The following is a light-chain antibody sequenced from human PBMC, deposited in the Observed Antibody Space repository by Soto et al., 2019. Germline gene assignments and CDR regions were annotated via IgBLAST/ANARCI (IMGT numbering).Light chain of an antibody. CDR2: GTS. Sequence: EIVLTQSPASLSLSPGDRATLSCRASRSVDIDYLAWYQQRPGQAPRLLIFGTSSRAPGIPDRCRGSGSGTDFTLTISRLEPEDFAVYYCQQYGNSPIFTCGPGTKVDIK. J-gene: IGKJ3*01. CDR3: QQYGNSPIFT. V-gene: IGKV3-20*01. CDR1: RSVDIDY.